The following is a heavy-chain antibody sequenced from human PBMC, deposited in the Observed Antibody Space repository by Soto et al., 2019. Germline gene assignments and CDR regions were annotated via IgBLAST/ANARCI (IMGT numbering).Heavy chain of an antibody. V-gene: IGHV4-34*01. CDR1: GGSFSPYF. J-gene: IGHJ2*01. CDR3: ARLASGWQYYYFDF. CDR2: INHSGST. D-gene: IGHD6-19*01. Sequence: QVQLQQWGAGLLKPSETLSLTCAVYGGSFSPYFWSWIRQPPGKGLEWIGEINHSGSTNYNPSPTRRATLSVDTSKTQVSLKLTSVTVADTAVYYCARLASGWQYYYFDFWGRGTPVTVSS.